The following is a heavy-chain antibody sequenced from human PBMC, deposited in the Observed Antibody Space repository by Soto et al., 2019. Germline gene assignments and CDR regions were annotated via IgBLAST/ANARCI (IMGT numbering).Heavy chain of an antibody. CDR1: GYRFTRYG. CDR2: ISANNGNA. J-gene: IGHJ4*02. CDR3: ARKGTGGPVDF. V-gene: IGHV1-18*01. Sequence: ASVKVSCKASGYRFTRYGFTWVRQAPGQGLEWVGWISANNGNAHYAQKLQGRVTMTTDTATSTVYMELRSLRSDDTAVYYCARKGTGGPVDFWGQGTLVTVSS. D-gene: IGHD1-1*01.